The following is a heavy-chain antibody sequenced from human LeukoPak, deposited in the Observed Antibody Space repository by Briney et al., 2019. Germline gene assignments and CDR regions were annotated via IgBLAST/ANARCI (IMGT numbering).Heavy chain of an antibody. V-gene: IGHV1-8*03. CDR3: ASVEMASQLDY. Sequence: ASVKVSCKASGYTFTSYDINWVRQATGQGLEWMGWMNPNSGNAGYAQKFQGRVTITRNTSISTAYMELSSLRSDDTAVYYCASVEMASQLDYWGQGTLVTVSS. CDR1: GYTFTSYD. J-gene: IGHJ4*02. D-gene: IGHD5-24*01. CDR2: MNPNSGNA.